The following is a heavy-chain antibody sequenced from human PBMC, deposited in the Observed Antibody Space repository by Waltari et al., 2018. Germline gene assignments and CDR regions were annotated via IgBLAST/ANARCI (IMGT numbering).Heavy chain of an antibody. Sequence: QVQLQQSGPGLVKPSQTLSLTCAVSADSLFTTSVAWNWIRQSPSRGLEWLGRTYYRSQWRNDYALSVKGRITVNPDTSKNHFSLQLDSVTPDDTAVYYCARGKFTAFDIWGQGTMVTVSS. CDR1: ADSLFTTSVA. CDR2: TYYRSQWRN. J-gene: IGHJ3*02. V-gene: IGHV6-1*01. CDR3: ARGKFTAFDI.